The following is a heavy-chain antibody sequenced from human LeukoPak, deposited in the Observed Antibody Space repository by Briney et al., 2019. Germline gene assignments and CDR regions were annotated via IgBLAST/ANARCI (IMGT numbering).Heavy chain of an antibody. CDR3: AREGSGGTIYYFDY. D-gene: IGHD3-9*01. V-gene: IGHV4-39*07. Sequence: PSETLSLTCTVSGGSISSDSYYWAWIRQPPGKGLEWIASIYYSGSTYYNPSLKSRVTISVDTSKNQFSLKLSSVTAADTAVYYCAREGSGGTIYYFDYWGQGTLVTVSS. CDR2: IYYSGST. J-gene: IGHJ4*02. CDR1: GGSISSDSYY.